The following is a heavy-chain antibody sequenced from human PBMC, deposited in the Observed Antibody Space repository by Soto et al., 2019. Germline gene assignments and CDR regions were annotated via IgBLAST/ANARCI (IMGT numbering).Heavy chain of an antibody. CDR2: INAGNGNT. Sequence: ASVKVSCKASGYTFTSYAMHWVRQAPGQRLEWMGWINAGNGNTKYSQKFQGRVTITRDTSASTAYMELSSLRSEDTAVYYCARTQKLEPPSNNWFDPWGQGTLVTVSS. CDR1: GYTFTSYA. D-gene: IGHD1-1*01. V-gene: IGHV1-3*01. J-gene: IGHJ5*02. CDR3: ARTQKLEPPSNNWFDP.